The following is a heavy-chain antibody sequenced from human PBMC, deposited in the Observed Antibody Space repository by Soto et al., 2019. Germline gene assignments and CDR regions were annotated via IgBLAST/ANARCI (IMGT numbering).Heavy chain of an antibody. CDR3: AKFGPSIAARPAAFDI. CDR2: ISGSGGST. V-gene: IGHV3-23*01. J-gene: IGHJ3*02. D-gene: IGHD6-6*01. CDR1: GFTFSSYA. Sequence: PGGSLRLSCAASGFTFSSYAMSWVRQAPGKGLEWVSAISGSGGSTYYADSVKGRFTISRDNSKNTLYLQMNSLRAEDTAVYYCAKFGPSIAARPAAFDIWGQGTMVTVSS.